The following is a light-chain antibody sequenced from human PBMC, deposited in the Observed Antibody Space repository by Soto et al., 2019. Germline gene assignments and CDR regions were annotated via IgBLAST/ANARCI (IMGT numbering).Light chain of an antibody. CDR2: DAS. J-gene: IGKJ5*01. CDR1: QSVSSS. Sequence: EIVLTQSPATLSLSPGERATLSCRASQSVSSSLAWYQQKPGQAPRLLIYDASNRATGIPARFSGSGSGTDFTLTNSSLEPEDFAVYYCQQRSNWLFGQGTRLEIK. V-gene: IGKV3-11*01. CDR3: QQRSNWL.